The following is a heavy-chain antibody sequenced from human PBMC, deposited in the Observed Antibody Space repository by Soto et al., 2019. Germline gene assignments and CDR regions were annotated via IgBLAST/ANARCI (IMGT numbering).Heavy chain of an antibody. D-gene: IGHD3-3*01. V-gene: IGHV1-69*01. CDR1: GGTFSSYA. CDR2: IIPIFGTA. Sequence: QVQLVQSGAEVKKPGSSVTVSCKASGGTFSSYAISWVRQAPGQGLEWMGGIIPIFGTANYAQKFQGRVTITADESKSTAYMELSSLRSEDTAVYYCARRECGVVISFYYYGMDVWGQGTTVTVSS. J-gene: IGHJ6*02. CDR3: ARRECGVVISFYYYGMDV.